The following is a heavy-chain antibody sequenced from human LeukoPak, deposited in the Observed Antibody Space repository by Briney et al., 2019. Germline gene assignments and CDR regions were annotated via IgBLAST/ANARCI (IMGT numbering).Heavy chain of an antibody. V-gene: IGHV3-21*01. J-gene: IGHJ4*02. CDR3: YASGTYYNDY. CDR2: ICSGSLHM. CDR1: GFFFSSYS. D-gene: IGHD3-10*01. Sequence: GGSLRLSRTASGFFFSSYSVNWVRQGPGEGLEWVSSICSGSLHMYYADSVKGRFTISRDNAKSSLYLEMNSLRAEDTAVYYCYASGTYYNDYWGQGTLVTVSS.